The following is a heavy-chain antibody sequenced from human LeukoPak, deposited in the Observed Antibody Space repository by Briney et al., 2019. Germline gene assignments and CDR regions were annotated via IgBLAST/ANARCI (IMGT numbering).Heavy chain of an antibody. CDR2: INPNSGGT. Sequence: ASVKVSCKASGYTFTGYYMHWVRQAPGQGLEWMGWINPNSGGTNYAQKFQGRVTMTRDTSISTAYMELSRLRSDDTAVYYCARVSFDIVVVPAAIDGDYWGQGTLVTVS. V-gene: IGHV1-2*02. CDR1: GYTFTGYY. CDR3: ARVSFDIVVVPAAIDGDY. D-gene: IGHD2-2*02. J-gene: IGHJ4*02.